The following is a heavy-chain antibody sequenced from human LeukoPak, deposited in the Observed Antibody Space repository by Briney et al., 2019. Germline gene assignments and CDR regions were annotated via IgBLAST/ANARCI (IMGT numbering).Heavy chain of an antibody. Sequence: ASVKVSYKASGYTFTSYYMHWVRQAPGQGLEWMGIINTSGGRTSSAQKFQGRATMTRDTSTSTVYMELNSLRSEDTAVYYCARGPEVLRYFDWLLHTSFDYWGQGTLVTVSS. V-gene: IGHV1-46*01. CDR1: GYTFTSYY. CDR3: ARGPEVLRYFDWLLHTSFDY. J-gene: IGHJ4*02. CDR2: INTSGGRT. D-gene: IGHD3-9*01.